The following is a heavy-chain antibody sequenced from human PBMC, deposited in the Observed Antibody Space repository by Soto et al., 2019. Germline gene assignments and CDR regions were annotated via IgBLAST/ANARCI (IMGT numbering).Heavy chain of an antibody. CDR2: IYYSGST. V-gene: IGHV4-39*01. D-gene: IGHD6-13*01. J-gene: IGHJ6*02. Sequence: SETLSLTCTVSGGSISSSSYFWGWIRQPPGKGLEWIGSIYYSGSTYYNPSLKSRVTVSVDTSKNQFSLKLSSVTAADTAVYYCAGSIAAAGSGVRYGMDVWGQGTTVTVSS. CDR3: AGSIAAAGSGVRYGMDV. CDR1: GGSISSSSYF.